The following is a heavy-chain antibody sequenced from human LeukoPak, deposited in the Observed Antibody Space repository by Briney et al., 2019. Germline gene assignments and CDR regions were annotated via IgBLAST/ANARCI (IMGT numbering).Heavy chain of an antibody. J-gene: IGHJ4*02. D-gene: IGHD4-17*01. CDR3: STYGGYPL. Sequence: GGSLRLSCAASGFTFSSYSMNWVRQAPGKGLEWVSSISSSSSYIYYADSVKGRFTISRDDSKNTLYLQMNSLETEDSAVYYCSTYGGYPLWGQGALVTVSS. CDR1: GFTFSSYS. CDR2: ISSSSSYI. V-gene: IGHV3-21*03.